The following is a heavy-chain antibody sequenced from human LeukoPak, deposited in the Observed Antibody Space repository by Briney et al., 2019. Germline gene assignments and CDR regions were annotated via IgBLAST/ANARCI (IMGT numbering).Heavy chain of an antibody. Sequence: SQTLSLTCTVSGGSISSGGYYWSWIRQHPGKGLEWIGYIYYSGSTYYNPSLKSRVTISVDTSKNQFSLKLSSVTAADTAVYYCARDARAVAVRSFIWFDPWGQGTLVTVSS. CDR1: GGSISSGGYY. CDR3: ARDARAVAVRSFIWFDP. CDR2: IYYSGST. J-gene: IGHJ5*02. V-gene: IGHV4-31*03. D-gene: IGHD6-19*01.